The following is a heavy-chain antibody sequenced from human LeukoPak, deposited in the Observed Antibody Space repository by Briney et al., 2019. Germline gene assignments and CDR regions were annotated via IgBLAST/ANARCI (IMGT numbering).Heavy chain of an antibody. D-gene: IGHD3-3*02. CDR3: AREAFFHAFDI. J-gene: IGHJ3*02. Sequence: GGSLRLSCAASGFTFSSYGMHWVRQAPGKGLEWVSVIYSGGSTYYADSVKGRFTISRDNSKNTVYLQMNSLRAEDTAVYYCAREAFFHAFDIWGQGTMVTVSS. V-gene: IGHV3-53*01. CDR1: GFTFSSYG. CDR2: IYSGGST.